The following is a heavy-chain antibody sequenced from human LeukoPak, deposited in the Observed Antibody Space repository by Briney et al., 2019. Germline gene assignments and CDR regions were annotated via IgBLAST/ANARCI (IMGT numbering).Heavy chain of an antibody. D-gene: IGHD2-2*01. V-gene: IGHV5-51*01. CDR1: GYRFTTYW. Sequence: GESLKISCKGSGYRFTTYWTGWVRQMPGKGLDWMGIIYPDDSDARYSPSFQGQVTISADKSISTAYLQWSSLKASDTAMYYCARLNSDQGFDPWGQGTLVTVSS. CDR2: IYPDDSDA. J-gene: IGHJ5*02. CDR3: ARLNSDQGFDP.